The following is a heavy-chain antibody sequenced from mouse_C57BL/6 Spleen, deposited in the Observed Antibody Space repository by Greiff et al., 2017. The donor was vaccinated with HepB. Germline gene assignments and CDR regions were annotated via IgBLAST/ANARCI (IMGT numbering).Heavy chain of an antibody. D-gene: IGHD1-1*01. CDR2: IYPGGGYT. V-gene: IGHV1-63*01. Sequence: QVQLKQSGAELVRPGTSVKMSCKASGYTFTNYWIGWAKQRPGHGLEWIGDIYPGGGYTNYNEKFKGKATLTADKSSSTAYMQFSSLTSEDSAIYYCARGSVVAPYYFDYWGQGTTLTVSS. J-gene: IGHJ2*01. CDR1: GYTFTNYW. CDR3: ARGSVVAPYYFDY.